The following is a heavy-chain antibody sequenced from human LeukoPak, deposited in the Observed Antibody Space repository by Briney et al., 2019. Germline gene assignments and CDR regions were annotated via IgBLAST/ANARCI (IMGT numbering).Heavy chain of an antibody. CDR3: AKCAQSYGNDAFDI. CDR2: IRGGGAVT. V-gene: IGHV3-23*01. J-gene: IGHJ3*02. CDR1: EFTFGSFA. D-gene: IGHD3-16*01. Sequence: GGSLRLSCAASEFTFGSFAMSWVRQAPGKGLEWFSYIRGGGAVTHYADSVKGRFTVSRDNPKSTLYLQMNSLRAEDTAVYYCAKCAQSYGNDAFDIWGQGTMVTASS.